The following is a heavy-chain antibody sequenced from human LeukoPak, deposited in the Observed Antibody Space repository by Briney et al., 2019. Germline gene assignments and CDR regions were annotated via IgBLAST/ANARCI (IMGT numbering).Heavy chain of an antibody. CDR2: IYYSGST. Sequence: SETLSLTCTVSGGSISSYYWSWIRQPPGKGLEWIGYIYYSGSTNYNPSLKSRVTISVDTSKNQFSLKLSSVTAADTAVYYCARDTYDFWGGYFRYDPSYYYMDVWGKGTTVTVSS. V-gene: IGHV4-59*01. CDR1: GGSISSYY. J-gene: IGHJ6*03. D-gene: IGHD3-3*01. CDR3: ARDTYDFWGGYFRYDPSYYYMDV.